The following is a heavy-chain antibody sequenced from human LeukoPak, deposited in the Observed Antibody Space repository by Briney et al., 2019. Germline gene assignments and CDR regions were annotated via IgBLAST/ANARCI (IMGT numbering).Heavy chain of an antibody. CDR3: ARGKYSSSWYFDY. Sequence: GGSLRLSCAASGFTFSSYAMSWVRQAPGKGLEWVSAISGSGGSTYYADSVKGRFTISRDNSKNTLYLQMNSLRAEDTAVYYCARGKYSSSWYFDYWGQGTLVTVSS. CDR1: GFTFSSYA. CDR2: ISGSGGST. V-gene: IGHV3-23*01. J-gene: IGHJ4*02. D-gene: IGHD6-13*01.